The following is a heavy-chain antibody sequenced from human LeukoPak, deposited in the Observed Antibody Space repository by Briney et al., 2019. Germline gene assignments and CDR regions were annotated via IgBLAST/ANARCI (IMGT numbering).Heavy chain of an antibody. V-gene: IGHV1-3*01. Sequence: ASVKVSCKASGYTFTSYAMHWVRQAPGQRLEWMGWINAGNGNTKYSQKFQGRVTITRDTSASTAYMELSSLRSEDTAVYYCAREAIYGDSIHLPNDYWGQGTLVTVSS. CDR2: INAGNGNT. D-gene: IGHD4-17*01. CDR1: GYTFTSYA. CDR3: AREAIYGDSIHLPNDY. J-gene: IGHJ4*02.